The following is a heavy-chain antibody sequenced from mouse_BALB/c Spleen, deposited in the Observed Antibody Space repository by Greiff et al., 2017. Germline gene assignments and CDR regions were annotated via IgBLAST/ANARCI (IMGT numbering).Heavy chain of an antibody. V-gene: IGHV1-4*02. Sequence: QVQLKESAAELARPGASVKMSCKASGYTFTSYTMHWVKQRPGQGLEWIGYINPSSGYTEYNQKFKDKTTLTADKTSSTVYMQLSSLTSEDSAVYNCARYGYLNYWGQGTTLTVSS. CDR2: INPSSGYT. J-gene: IGHJ2*01. CDR3: ARYGYLNY. CDR1: GYTFTSYT. D-gene: IGHD1-1*02.